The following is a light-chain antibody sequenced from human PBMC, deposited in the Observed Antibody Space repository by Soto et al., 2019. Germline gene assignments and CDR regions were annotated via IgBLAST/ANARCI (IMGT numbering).Light chain of an antibody. Sequence: EIVLTQSPATLSLSPGERATLSCRASQSVSTYLAWYQQKPGQAPRLLIYDASNRATGIPAWFSGSGSGTDFTLTICSLEPEDLAVYYWHQRSSWLTFGGGTKVEIK. CDR1: QSVSTY. CDR3: HQRSSWLT. CDR2: DAS. V-gene: IGKV3-11*01. J-gene: IGKJ4*01.